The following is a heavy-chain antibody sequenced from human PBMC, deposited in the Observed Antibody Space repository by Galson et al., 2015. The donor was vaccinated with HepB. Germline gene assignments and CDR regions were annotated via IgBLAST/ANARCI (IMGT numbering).Heavy chain of an antibody. V-gene: IGHV1-69*13. CDR1: GGTFSSYA. CDR2: IIPIFGTA. J-gene: IGHJ6*02. D-gene: IGHD6-19*01. Sequence: SVKVSCKASGGTFSSYAISWVRQAPRQGLEWMGGIIPIFGTANYAQKFQGRVTITADESTSTAYMELSSLRSEDTAVYYCARDRSVIAVAGPRGGMDVWGQGTTVTVSS. CDR3: ARDRSVIAVAGPRGGMDV.